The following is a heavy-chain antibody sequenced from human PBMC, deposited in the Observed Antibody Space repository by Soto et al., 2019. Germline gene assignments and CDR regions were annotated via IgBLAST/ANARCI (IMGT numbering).Heavy chain of an antibody. CDR2: ITGDQRMT. CDR3: ARDTKRGIAVAATPWALRWFDP. CDR1: GVSCRNYG. J-gene: IGHJ5*02. V-gene: IGHV3-NL1*01. D-gene: IGHD6-19*01. Sequence: GGPLRXSXAAXGVSCRNYGMNRVRQATGGGEEWVSFITGDQRMTDYPASVKGRFTISRDNSMSMLYLQMNSLRAEDTAVYYCARDTKRGIAVAATPWALRWFDPWGQGTLVSVSS.